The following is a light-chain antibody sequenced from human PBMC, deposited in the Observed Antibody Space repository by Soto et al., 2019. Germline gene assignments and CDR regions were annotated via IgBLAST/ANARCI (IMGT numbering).Light chain of an antibody. J-gene: IGKJ3*01. CDR3: QQRFTWPPFT. V-gene: IGKV3-11*02. CDR2: DAS. CDR1: ESVNDY. Sequence: EVVLTQSPATLSLSPGERATLFCRANESVNDYLAWYQQRPGQAPRLLIFDASNRAPGIPARFSASGSRRDSTLTISSLEPEDFAVYYCQQRFTWPPFTFGPGTKVDF.